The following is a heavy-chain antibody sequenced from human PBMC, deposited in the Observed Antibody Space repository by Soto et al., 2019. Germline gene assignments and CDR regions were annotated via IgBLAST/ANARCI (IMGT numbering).Heavy chain of an antibody. J-gene: IGHJ4*02. CDR2: IKSKTDGGTT. Sequence: EVQLVESGGGLVKPGGSLRLSCAASGFTFSNAWMSWVRQAPGKGLEWVGRIKSKTDGGTTDYAAPVKGRFTISRDDSKNTLYLQMNSLKTEDTAVYYCTTSGRVIVATIGIDYWGQGTLVTVSS. CDR1: GFTFSNAW. D-gene: IGHD5-12*01. V-gene: IGHV3-15*01. CDR3: TTSGRVIVATIGIDY.